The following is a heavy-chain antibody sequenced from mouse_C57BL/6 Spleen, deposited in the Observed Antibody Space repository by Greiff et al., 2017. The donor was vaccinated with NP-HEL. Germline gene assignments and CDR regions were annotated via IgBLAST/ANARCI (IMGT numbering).Heavy chain of an antibody. J-gene: IGHJ3*01. CDR3: ALYDGYGN. CDR2: IYPGDGDT. CDR1: GYAFSSYW. Sequence: VQLQQSGAELVKPGASVKISCKASGYAFSSYWMNWVKQRPGKGLEWIGQIYPGDGDTNYNGKFKGKANLTAAQSPSTAFMQLSSLTSEDSAVYFWALYDGYGNWGQGTLVTVSA. D-gene: IGHD2-3*01. V-gene: IGHV1-80*01.